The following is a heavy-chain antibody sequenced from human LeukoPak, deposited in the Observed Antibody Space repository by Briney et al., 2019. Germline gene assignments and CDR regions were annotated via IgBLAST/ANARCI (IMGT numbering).Heavy chain of an antibody. Sequence: TPSGTLSLTCAVYVGSFSGYYWSWIRQPPGKGLEWIGEINHSGSTNYNSSLKSRVTISVDTSKNQFSLKLSSVTAADTAVYYCARGYYGSGSHCCHMDVWGKGTTITVS. CDR3: ARGYYGSGSHCCHMDV. D-gene: IGHD3-10*01. J-gene: IGHJ6*03. V-gene: IGHV4-34*01. CDR2: INHSGST. CDR1: VGSFSGYY.